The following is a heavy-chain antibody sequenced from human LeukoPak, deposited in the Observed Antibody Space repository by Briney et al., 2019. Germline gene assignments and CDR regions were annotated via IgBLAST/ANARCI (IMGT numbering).Heavy chain of an antibody. CDR1: GFPFVDHA. D-gene: IGHD5-18*01. Sequence: PGRALRLSCSGSGFPFVDHAMSWGRQAPGKGREWGGFIRSKGYRGTTENAASVKGRFTISRDDSATIAYLQMNSLRTEDTAVYYCARGPIQLWIHNAMDVWGQGTTVTVSS. V-gene: IGHV3-49*04. CDR2: IRSKGYRGTT. J-gene: IGHJ6*02. CDR3: ARGPIQLWIHNAMDV.